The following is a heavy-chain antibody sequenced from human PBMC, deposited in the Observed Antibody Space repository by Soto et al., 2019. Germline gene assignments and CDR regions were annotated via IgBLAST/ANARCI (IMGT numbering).Heavy chain of an antibody. V-gene: IGHV1-69*13. CDR1: GGTFSSYA. J-gene: IGHJ5*02. CDR3: ARDVDGGSNWFDP. Sequence: ASVKVSCKASGGTFSSYAISWVRQAPGQGLEWMGGIIPIFGTANYAQKFQGRVTITADESTSTAYMELRSLRSEDTAVYYCARDVDGGSNWFDPWGQGTLVTVSS. CDR2: IIPIFGTA. D-gene: IGHD2-15*01.